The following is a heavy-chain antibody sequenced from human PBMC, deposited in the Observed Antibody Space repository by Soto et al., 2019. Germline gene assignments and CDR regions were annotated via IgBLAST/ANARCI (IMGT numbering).Heavy chain of an antibody. Sequence: QVQLQESGPGLVKPSQTLSLTCTVSGGSISSGGYYWSWIRQHPGKGLEWIGYIDYIASTSYNPSLRSRVTISVDTSKNQFSLKLSFLTAADTAVYYCARTDYGDTPSNYYYYYMDVWGKGTTVTVSS. CDR3: ARTDYGDTPSNYYYYYMDV. CDR2: IDYIAST. CDR1: GGSISSGGYY. V-gene: IGHV4-31*03. D-gene: IGHD4-17*01. J-gene: IGHJ6*03.